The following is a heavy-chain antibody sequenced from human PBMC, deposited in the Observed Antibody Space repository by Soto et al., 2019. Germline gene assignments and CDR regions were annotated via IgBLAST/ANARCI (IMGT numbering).Heavy chain of an antibody. CDR2: INSDGSST. J-gene: IGHJ6*03. V-gene: IGHV3-74*01. Sequence: EVQLVESGGGLVQPGGSLRLSCAASGFTFSSYWMHWVRQAPGKGLVWVSRINSDGSSTSYADSVKGRFTISRDNAKKTLYLQMNSLSAEDMAVYYCARGYCSGGSCSGYYMDVWGKGTTVTVSS. D-gene: IGHD2-15*01. CDR3: ARGYCSGGSCSGYYMDV. CDR1: GFTFSSYW.